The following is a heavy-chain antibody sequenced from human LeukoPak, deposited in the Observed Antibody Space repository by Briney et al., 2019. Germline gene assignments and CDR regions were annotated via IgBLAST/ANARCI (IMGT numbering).Heavy chain of an antibody. CDR2: IRYDGSNK. V-gene: IGHV3-30*02. CDR3: ARGGYSTFLDAFDI. Sequence: GGSLRLSCAASGFTFSSYGMHWVRQAPGKGLEWVAFIRYDGSNKYYADSVKGRFTISRDNARNSLFLQMNSLRAEDPAVYYCARGGYSTFLDAFDIWGQGTMVTVSS. CDR1: GFTFSSYG. D-gene: IGHD6-13*01. J-gene: IGHJ3*02.